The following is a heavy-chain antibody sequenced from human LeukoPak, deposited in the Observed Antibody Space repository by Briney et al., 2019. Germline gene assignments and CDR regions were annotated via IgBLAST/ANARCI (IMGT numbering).Heavy chain of an antibody. Sequence: GGSLRLTCAASRFTFSSYWMHWVRQVPGKGLVWVARINPGGSSITYADSVKGRFTISRDNAKNTLYLQMDSLRAEDTGVYYCARSNQADDYWGQGTLVTVSS. CDR2: INPGGSSI. CDR3: ARSNQADDY. D-gene: IGHD1-14*01. V-gene: IGHV3-74*01. J-gene: IGHJ4*02. CDR1: RFTFSSYW.